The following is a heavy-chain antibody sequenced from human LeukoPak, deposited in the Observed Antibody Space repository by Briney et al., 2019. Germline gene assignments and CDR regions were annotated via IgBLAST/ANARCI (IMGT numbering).Heavy chain of an antibody. V-gene: IGHV3-23*01. Sequence: PGGSLRLSCVASGFTFSNYAMSWVRQAPGKGLEWVSDIHDTGASTYYAASVKGRFSISRDNSNNTLYLQMNSLRAEDTAIYYCAKDIVEGNGFDFWGQGTLVTVSS. J-gene: IGHJ4*02. CDR2: IHDTGAST. CDR1: GFTFSNYA. D-gene: IGHD3-22*01. CDR3: AKDIVEGNGFDF.